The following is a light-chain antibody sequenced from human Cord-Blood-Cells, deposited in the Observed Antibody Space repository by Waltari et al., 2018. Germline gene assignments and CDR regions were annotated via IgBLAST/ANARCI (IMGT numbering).Light chain of an antibody. J-gene: IGKJ2*03. CDR2: AAS. CDR1: QSSSSY. Sequence: DFQLTQSPSSLSASGGDRVTITCRASQSSSSYLNWYQQKPGKAPKLLIYAASSLQSGVPSRFSGSGSGTDFTLTISSLQPEDFATYYCQQSYSTPYSFGQGTQLEIK. V-gene: IGKV1-39*01. CDR3: QQSYSTPYS.